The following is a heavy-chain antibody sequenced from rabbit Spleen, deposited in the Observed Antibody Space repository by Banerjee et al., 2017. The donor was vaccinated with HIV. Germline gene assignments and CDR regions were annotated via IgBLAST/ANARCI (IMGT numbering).Heavy chain of an antibody. CDR2: IDPVFGIT. Sequence: HLKESGGGLVQPGGSLKLSCKASGFTLSSYYMNWVRQAPGKGLEWIGYIDPVFGITYYANWVNGRFSISRENAQNTVFLQMTTLTVADTATYFCAGDHAISGYRFNLWGPGTLVTVS. V-gene: IGHV1S7*01. CDR3: AGDHAISGYRFNL. CDR1: GFTLSSYY. D-gene: IGHD1-1*01. J-gene: IGHJ4*01.